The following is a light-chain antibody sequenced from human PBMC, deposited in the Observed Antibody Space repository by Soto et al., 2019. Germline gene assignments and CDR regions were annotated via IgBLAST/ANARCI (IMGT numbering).Light chain of an antibody. V-gene: IGKV3-20*01. CDR3: QQYDSSPWT. CDR1: QSVSSSF. CDR2: GAS. Sequence: EIVLTQSPGTLSLSPGERATLSCRASQSVSSSFLAWYQQKPGQAPRLLIYGASSRATGIPDRFSGSGSGTDFTLTTSRLEPEDFAVYYCQQYDSSPWTFGQGTKAEIK. J-gene: IGKJ1*01.